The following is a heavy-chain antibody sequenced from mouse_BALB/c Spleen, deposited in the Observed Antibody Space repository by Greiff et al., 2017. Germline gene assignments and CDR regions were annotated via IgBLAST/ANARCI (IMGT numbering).Heavy chain of an antibody. D-gene: IGHD1-2*01. CDR1: GFTFSSFG. Sequence: DVKLVESGGGLVQPGGSRKLSCAASGFTFSSFGMHWVRQAPEKGLEWVAYISSGSSTIYYADTVKGRFTISRDNPKNTLFLQMTSLRSEDTAMYYCAREGYYGCWFAYWGQGTLVTVSA. CDR3: AREGYYGCWFAY. CDR2: ISSGSSTI. J-gene: IGHJ3*01. V-gene: IGHV5-17*02.